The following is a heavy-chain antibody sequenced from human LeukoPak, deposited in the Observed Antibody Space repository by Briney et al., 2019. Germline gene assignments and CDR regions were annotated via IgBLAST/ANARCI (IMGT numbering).Heavy chain of an antibody. V-gene: IGHV1-46*01. J-gene: IGHJ6*02. CDR3: ARGSQLLYYYYYGMDV. CDR1: GYTFTSYY. D-gene: IGHD2-2*01. Sequence: ASVKVSCKASGYTFTSYYMHWVRQAPGQGLEWMGIINPSGGSTSYAQKFQGRVTMTRDTSTSTVYMELSSLRSEDTAVYYCARGSQLLYYYYYGMDVWGQGTTVTVSS. CDR2: INPSGGST.